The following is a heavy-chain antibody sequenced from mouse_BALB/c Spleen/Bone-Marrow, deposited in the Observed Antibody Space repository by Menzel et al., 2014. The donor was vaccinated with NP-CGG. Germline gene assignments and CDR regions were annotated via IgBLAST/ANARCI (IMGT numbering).Heavy chain of an antibody. J-gene: IGHJ2*01. Sequence: EVQLQQSGGGLVQPGGSLKLSCAASGFDFSRYWMSWVRQAPGKGLEWIGEINPDSSTINYTPSLKDKSIISRDNAKNTLALQMSRVRSEDAGLYYCARCGYYGFLHYWGQGTTLTVSS. D-gene: IGHD1-1*01. V-gene: IGHV4-1*02. CDR3: ARCGYYGFLHY. CDR2: INPDSSTI. CDR1: GFDFSRYW.